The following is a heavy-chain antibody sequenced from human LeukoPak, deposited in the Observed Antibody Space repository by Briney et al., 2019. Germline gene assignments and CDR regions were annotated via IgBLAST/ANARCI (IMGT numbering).Heavy chain of an antibody. V-gene: IGHV3-23*01. CDR3: AKTTTGYSSGRFPGWPVDY. J-gene: IGHJ4*02. D-gene: IGHD6-19*01. CDR2: IFGGGGST. CDR1: GFTFSSCA. Sequence: GGSLTLSFASSGFTFSSCALYWVGQAPGKGLEGVSGIFGGGGSTHYADSVEGLFTISRDNSKNTVYLQMNSLRAEDTAVYYCAKTTTGYSSGRFPGWPVDYWGQGTLVTVSS.